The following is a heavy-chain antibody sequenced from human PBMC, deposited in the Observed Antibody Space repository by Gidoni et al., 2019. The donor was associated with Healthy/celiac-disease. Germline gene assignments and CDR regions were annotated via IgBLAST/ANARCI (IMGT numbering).Heavy chain of an antibody. Sequence: EVQLVESGGGLVKPGGSLRLSCAASGFTFSSYSMNWVRQAPGKGLEWVSSISSSSSYIYYADSGKGRFTISRDNAKNSLYLQMNSLRAEETAVYYCAVNGAVAGIDYWGQGTLVTVSS. J-gene: IGHJ4*02. CDR3: AVNGAVAGIDY. V-gene: IGHV3-21*01. CDR1: GFTFSSYS. D-gene: IGHD6-19*01. CDR2: ISSSSSYI.